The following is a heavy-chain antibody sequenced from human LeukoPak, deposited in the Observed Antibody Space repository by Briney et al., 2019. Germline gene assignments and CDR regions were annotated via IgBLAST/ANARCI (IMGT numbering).Heavy chain of an antibody. Sequence: GGSLRLSCAASGFTFSSYEMNWVSQAPGKGLEWVSYISSSGSTIYNADSVKGRFTISRDNAKNSLYLQMNSLRAEDTAIYYCASIHSGGYWGQGTLVTVSS. CDR3: ASIHSGGY. V-gene: IGHV3-48*03. CDR2: ISSSGSTI. D-gene: IGHD6-19*01. CDR1: GFTFSSYE. J-gene: IGHJ4*02.